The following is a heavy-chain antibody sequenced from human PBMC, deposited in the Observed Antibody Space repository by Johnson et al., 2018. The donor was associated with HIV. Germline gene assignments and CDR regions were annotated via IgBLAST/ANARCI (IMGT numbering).Heavy chain of an antibody. CDR3: ARALRVVVVAATFDAFDI. V-gene: IGHV3-20*04. CDR1: GFTFDDYG. J-gene: IGHJ3*02. CDR2: INWNGGST. D-gene: IGHD2-15*01. Sequence: GSLRLSCAASGFTFDDYGMSWVRQAPGKGLEWVSGINWNGGSTGYADSVKGRFTISRDNAKNSLYLQMNSLRAEDTALYYCARALRVVVVAATFDAFDIWGQGTMVTVSS.